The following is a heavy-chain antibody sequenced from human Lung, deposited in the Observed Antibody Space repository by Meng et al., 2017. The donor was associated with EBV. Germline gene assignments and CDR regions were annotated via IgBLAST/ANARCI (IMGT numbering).Heavy chain of an antibody. Sequence: QGQVTAGGAGLLKPSETLSLTCGVSGRSFSSSYWSWIRQPPGKGLEWIGQINYSGITNYNPSLKSRVTISVDTSKNQFSLSLNSVTAADTAVYYCARGGTSSAPFDYWGQGTLVTVSS. CDR3: ARGGTSSAPFDY. V-gene: IGHV4-34*01. D-gene: IGHD2-2*01. CDR2: INYSGIT. J-gene: IGHJ4*02. CDR1: GRSFSSSY.